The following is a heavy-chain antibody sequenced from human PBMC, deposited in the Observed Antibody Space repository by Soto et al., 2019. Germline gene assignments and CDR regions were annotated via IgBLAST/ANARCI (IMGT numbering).Heavy chain of an antibody. CDR2: IYYSGST. V-gene: IGHV4-59*01. CDR1: GGSISSYY. D-gene: IGHD6-6*01. J-gene: IGHJ4*01. CDR3: ARESPGELADYVDF. Sequence: SETPSLTCTVSGGSISSYYWSWIRQPPGKGLEWIGYIYYSGSTNYNPSLKSRGTISVDTSKNQFSLKLRSVTAADTAVYYCARESPGELADYVDFCGPGPSVT.